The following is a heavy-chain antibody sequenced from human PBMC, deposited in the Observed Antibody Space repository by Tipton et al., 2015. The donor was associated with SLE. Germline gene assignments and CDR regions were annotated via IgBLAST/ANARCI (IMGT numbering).Heavy chain of an antibody. V-gene: IGHV4-59*11. D-gene: IGHD3-3*01. Sequence: TLSLTCTVSGDSISSHYWSWVRQPPGKGLEWIGYIYYIGNTNYNPSLKSRVTISVDTSKNQFSLKLRAVTAADTAVYYCARENFWSGLFDFWGQGALVTVSS. CDR2: IYYIGNT. J-gene: IGHJ4*02. CDR3: ARENFWSGLFDF. CDR1: GDSISSHY.